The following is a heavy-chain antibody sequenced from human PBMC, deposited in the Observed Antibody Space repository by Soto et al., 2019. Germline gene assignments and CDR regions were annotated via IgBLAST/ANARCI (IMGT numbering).Heavy chain of an antibody. J-gene: IGHJ4*02. CDR3: ASLTTVTTFDY. CDR1: GGSISSGGYF. CDR2: IYYSGST. D-gene: IGHD4-17*01. V-gene: IGHV4-31*02. Sequence: SETLSLTCTVSGGSISSGGYFWSWIRQHPGKGLEWIGYIYYSGSTYYNPSLKSRVTISVDTSKNQFSLKLSSVTAADTAVYYCASLTTVTTFDYWGQGTLVTVSS.